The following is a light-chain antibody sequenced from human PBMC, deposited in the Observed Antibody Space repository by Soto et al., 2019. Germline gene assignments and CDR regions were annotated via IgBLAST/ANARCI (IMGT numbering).Light chain of an antibody. V-gene: IGLV4-69*01. Sequence: QAVVTQSPSASASLGASVTLTCTLSSRHSSYSIAWHQQQPEKGPRYLMKVKSDGSHIKGDGIPDRFSGSSSGAERFLTISSLQSEDEADYYCQTWGTGIPYVFGTGTQLTVL. J-gene: IGLJ1*01. CDR3: QTWGTGIPYV. CDR2: VKSDGSH. CDR1: SRHSSYS.